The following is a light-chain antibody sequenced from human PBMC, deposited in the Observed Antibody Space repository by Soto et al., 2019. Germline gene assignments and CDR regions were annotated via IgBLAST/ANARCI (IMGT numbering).Light chain of an antibody. CDR3: QQYGNSPPWT. CDR2: GAS. CDR1: QSVSNNY. Sequence: EIALTQSPGTLSLSPGERATLSCRASQSVSNNYLAWYQEKPGQAPRLLIYGASSRATGIPDRFSGSGSGTDFTLTISRLEPEDFTVNYCQQYGNSPPWTFGQGTKVEIK. V-gene: IGKV3-20*01. J-gene: IGKJ1*01.